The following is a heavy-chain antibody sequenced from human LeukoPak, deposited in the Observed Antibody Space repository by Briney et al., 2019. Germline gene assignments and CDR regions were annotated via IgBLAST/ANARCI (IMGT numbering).Heavy chain of an antibody. CDR1: TFTLINYD. CDR3: ARGGIKVSGIDEFDY. V-gene: IGHV3-13*04. D-gene: IGHD6-19*01. Sequence: HPGGSLRLSCAASTFTLINYDMHCVRPVIRKGLEWVSAIGIRGDTHYSGSVKGRFTISRENAGSSLYLQMNSLRAEDTAVYYCARGGIKVSGIDEFDYWGQGTLVTVSS. CDR2: IGIRGDT. J-gene: IGHJ4*02.